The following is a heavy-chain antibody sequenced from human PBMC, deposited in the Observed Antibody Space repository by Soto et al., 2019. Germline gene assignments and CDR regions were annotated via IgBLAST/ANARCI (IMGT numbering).Heavy chain of an antibody. Sequence: EVPLVESGGGLVKPGGSLRLSCAASGFTFSSYSMNWVRQAPGKGLEWVSSISSSSSYIYYADSVKGRFTISRDNAKNSLYLQMSSLRAEDTAVYYCARERNRNYYYYYGMDVWGQGTTVTVSS. V-gene: IGHV3-21*01. CDR3: ARERNRNYYYYYGMDV. CDR2: ISSSSSYI. J-gene: IGHJ6*02. CDR1: GFTFSSYS.